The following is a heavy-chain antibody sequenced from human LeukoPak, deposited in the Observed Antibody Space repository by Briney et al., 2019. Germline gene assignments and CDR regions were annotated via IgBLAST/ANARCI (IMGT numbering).Heavy chain of an antibody. V-gene: IGHV3-7*01. CDR2: TNQEGSEK. CDR1: GFTISTYW. CDR3: ARDPKWLDY. J-gene: IGHJ4*02. D-gene: IGHD5-12*01. Sequence: PGGSLRPSCAASGFTISTYWMSWVRQAPGKGLEWVANTNQEGSEKYYVDSVKGRFTISKDNAKNSPYLQMNSLRAEDTAVYYCARDPKWLDYWGQGTLVTVSS.